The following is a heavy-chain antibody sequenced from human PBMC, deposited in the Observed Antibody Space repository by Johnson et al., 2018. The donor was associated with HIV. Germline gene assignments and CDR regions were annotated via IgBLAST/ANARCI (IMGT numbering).Heavy chain of an antibody. J-gene: IGHJ3*02. CDR1: GFTFSNAW. V-gene: IGHV3-30*03. CDR3: ARETYGGNSGAFDI. Sequence: QVQLLESGGGLVKPGGSLRLSCAASGFTFSNAWMNWVRQAPGKGLEWVAVISYDGSNKYYADSVKGRFTISRDNSKNTLYLQMNSLRAEDTAVYYCARETYGGNSGAFDIWGQGTMVTVSS. D-gene: IGHD4-23*01. CDR2: ISYDGSNK.